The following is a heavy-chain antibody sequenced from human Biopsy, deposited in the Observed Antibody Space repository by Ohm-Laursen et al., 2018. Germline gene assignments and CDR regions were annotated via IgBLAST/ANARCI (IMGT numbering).Heavy chain of an antibody. CDR3: AADINVWNVNY. Sequence: VASVKVSCKVFGYTLTALSMHWVRQAPGRGLEWMGGFAPENGKTIYAQKFQGRITMTEDTSTDTAYMELSSLRSEDTAVYYCAADINVWNVNYWGQGTQVTVSS. D-gene: IGHD1-1*01. CDR2: FAPENGKT. V-gene: IGHV1-24*01. CDR1: GYTLTALS. J-gene: IGHJ4*02.